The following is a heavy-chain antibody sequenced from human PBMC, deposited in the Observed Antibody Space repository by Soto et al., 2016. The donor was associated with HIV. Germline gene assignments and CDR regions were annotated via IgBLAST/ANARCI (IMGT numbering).Heavy chain of an antibody. CDR3: ARDQGSPRNWFDP. Sequence: QVQLQESGPGLVKPSQTLSLTCTVSGESISSGTYYWSWIRQPAGKGMEWIGRMYTTGSPDYNPSLKNRVTMSVDTSKNQFSLKLTSVTAADTALYFCARDQGSPRNWFDPWGPEPWSPSPQ. J-gene: IGHJ5*02. CDR2: MYTTGSP. CDR1: GESISSGTYY. V-gene: IGHV4-61*02.